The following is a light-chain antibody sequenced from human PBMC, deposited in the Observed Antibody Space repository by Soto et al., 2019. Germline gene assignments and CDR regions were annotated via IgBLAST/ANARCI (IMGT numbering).Light chain of an antibody. V-gene: IGLV2-14*01. J-gene: IGLJ1*01. CDR3: SSYTSINTYV. Sequence: LTQPASVSGSPGQSIAISCTGTSNDVGGYNHVSWYQQHPGKAPKLMIYDVGNRPSGVSNRFSGSKSGNTASLTISGLQAEDEADYYCSSYTSINTYVFGTGTKVTVL. CDR1: SNDVGGYNH. CDR2: DVG.